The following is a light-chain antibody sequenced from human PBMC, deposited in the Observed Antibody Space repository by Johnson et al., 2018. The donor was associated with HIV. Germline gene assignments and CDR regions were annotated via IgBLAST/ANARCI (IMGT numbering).Light chain of an antibody. Sequence: QSLLTQPPSVSAAPGQKVTISCSGSSSNIGNSYVSWFQQLPGTAPKLLIYDNNKRPSGIPDRFSGSKSGTSATLGITGLQTGDEADYYCGTWDSSLSAYVFGTGTKVTVL. V-gene: IGLV1-51*01. CDR1: SSNIGNSY. CDR3: GTWDSSLSAYV. CDR2: DNN. J-gene: IGLJ1*01.